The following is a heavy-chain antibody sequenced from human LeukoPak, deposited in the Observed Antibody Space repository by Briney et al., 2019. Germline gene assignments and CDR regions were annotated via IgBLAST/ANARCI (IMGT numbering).Heavy chain of an antibody. J-gene: IGHJ6*03. CDR1: GGSFSGYY. Sequence: SETLSLTCAVYGGSFSGYYWSWIRQPPGKGLEWIGEINHSGSTNYNPSLKSRVTISVDTSKNQFSLKLSSVTAADTAVYYCARVRSEAIFGVVIKMGYMDVWGKGTTVTVSS. CDR3: ARVRSEAIFGVVIKMGYMDV. D-gene: IGHD3-3*01. V-gene: IGHV4-34*01. CDR2: INHSGST.